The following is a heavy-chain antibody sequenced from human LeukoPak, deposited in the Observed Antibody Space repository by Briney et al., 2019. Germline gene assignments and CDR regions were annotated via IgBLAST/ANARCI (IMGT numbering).Heavy chain of an antibody. D-gene: IGHD6-19*01. CDR3: AKGSGWYLDY. V-gene: IGHV3-30*02. CDR1: GFTFSSYG. CDR2: IQYDGSGQ. J-gene: IGHJ4*02. Sequence: PGGSLRLSCAASGFTFSSYGMHWVRQAPGKGLEWVAFIQYDGSGQYYADSVKGRFTFSRDNFKHTLYLQMNSLRPEDTAVYYCAKGSGWYLDYWGQGTLVTVSS.